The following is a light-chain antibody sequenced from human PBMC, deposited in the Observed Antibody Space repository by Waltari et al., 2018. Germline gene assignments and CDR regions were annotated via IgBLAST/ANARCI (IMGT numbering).Light chain of an antibody. CDR1: QSVGTN. J-gene: IGKJ3*01. CDR3: HQYNNWPPFT. V-gene: IGKV3-15*01. CDR2: GAS. Sequence: ETVMTQSPTTLSVSPGEGVTLSCRASQSVGTNLAWHQHKPGQAPRLLSYGASTRAAGIPVRFSGSGSGTEFTLTISGLQSEDFAVYYCHQYNNWPPFTFGPGTKVDI.